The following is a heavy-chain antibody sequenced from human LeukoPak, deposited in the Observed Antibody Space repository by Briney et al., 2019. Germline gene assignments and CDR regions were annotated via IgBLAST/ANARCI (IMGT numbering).Heavy chain of an antibody. D-gene: IGHD3-3*01. CDR3: ARDTYDFWSGYQNWFDP. Sequence: PGGSLRLSCAASGFTFSSYSMNWVRQAPGKGLEWVSSISSSSSYIYYADSVKGRFTISRDNAKNSLYLQMNSLRAEDTAVYYCARDTYDFWSGYQNWFDPWGQGTLVTVSS. J-gene: IGHJ5*02. CDR2: ISSSSSYI. V-gene: IGHV3-21*01. CDR1: GFTFSSYS.